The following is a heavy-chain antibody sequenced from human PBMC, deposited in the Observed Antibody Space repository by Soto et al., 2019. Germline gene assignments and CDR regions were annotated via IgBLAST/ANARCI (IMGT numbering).Heavy chain of an antibody. CDR1: GYSFTSYW. CDR2: IYPGDSDT. J-gene: IGHJ6*02. V-gene: IGHV5-51*01. D-gene: IGHD6-13*01. CDR3: ARHLGTYYYGMDV. Sequence: RGESLKISCKGSGYSFTSYWIGWVRQMPGKGLEWMGIIYPGDSDTRYSPSFQGQVTISADKSISTAYLQWSSLKASDTAMYYCARHLGTYYYGMDVWGQGTTVTVSS.